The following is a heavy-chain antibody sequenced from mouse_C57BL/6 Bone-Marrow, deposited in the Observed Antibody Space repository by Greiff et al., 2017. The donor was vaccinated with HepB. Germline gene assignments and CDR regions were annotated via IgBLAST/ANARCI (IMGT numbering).Heavy chain of an antibody. Sequence: VQLQQPGAELVKPGASVKLSCKASGYTFTSYWMHWVKQRPGQGLEWIGMIHPNSGSTNYNEKFKSKATLTVDKSSSTAYMQLSSLTSEDSAVYYCAREDYCGSSFYWGQGTTLTVSS. V-gene: IGHV1-64*01. CDR1: GYTFTSYW. CDR3: AREDYCGSSFY. D-gene: IGHD1-1*01. J-gene: IGHJ2*01. CDR2: IHPNSGST.